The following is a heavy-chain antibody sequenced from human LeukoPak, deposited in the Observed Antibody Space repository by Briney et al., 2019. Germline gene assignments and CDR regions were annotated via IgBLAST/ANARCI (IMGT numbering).Heavy chain of an antibody. CDR1: GFTFSSYA. Sequence: GSLRLSCAASGFTFSSYAMSWARQPPGKGLEWIGEINHSGSTNYNPSLKSRVTISVDTSKNQFSLKLSSVTAADTAVYYCARVGETYYYGSGRSFDYWGQGTLVTVSS. D-gene: IGHD3-10*01. V-gene: IGHV4-34*01. CDR3: ARVGETYYYGSGRSFDY. J-gene: IGHJ4*02. CDR2: INHSGST.